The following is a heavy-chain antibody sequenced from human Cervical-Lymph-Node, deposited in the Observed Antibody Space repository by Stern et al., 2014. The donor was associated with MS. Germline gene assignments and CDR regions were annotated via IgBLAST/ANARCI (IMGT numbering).Heavy chain of an antibody. CDR2: INPIDGST. J-gene: IGHJ4*02. D-gene: IGHD6-19*01. V-gene: IGHV1-46*03. CDR3: VRDLEAVTGTEDDY. Sequence: VQLVESGAEVKKPGASVKVSCMASRYTFTSYYMHWVRQAPRPGLAWVGMINPIDGSTTYAQKFQGRVTISRDTSTTTVFMELSGLRSEDTAEYYCVRDLEAVTGTEDDYWGQGTLVTVSS. CDR1: RYTFTSYY.